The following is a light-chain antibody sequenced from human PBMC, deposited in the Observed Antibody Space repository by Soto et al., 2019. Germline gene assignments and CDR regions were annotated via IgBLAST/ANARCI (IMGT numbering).Light chain of an antibody. Sequence: ETVMTQAPATLSVSPGERATLSCRASQSISNNLAWYQQKPGQAPRLIMFRTSTRAAGVPARFSGSGSGTEFNLTISSLQSEDFAVYYCQQCNNWPRPTFGGGTKVDIK. CDR1: QSISNN. CDR2: RTS. V-gene: IGKV3-15*01. CDR3: QQCNNWPRPT. J-gene: IGKJ4*01.